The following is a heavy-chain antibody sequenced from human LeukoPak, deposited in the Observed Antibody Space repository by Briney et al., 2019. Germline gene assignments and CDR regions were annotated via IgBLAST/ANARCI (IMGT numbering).Heavy chain of an antibody. D-gene: IGHD2-15*01. Sequence: PGGSLRLSCAASGFTFSSYGMHWVRQAPGKGLEWVSGINWNGGSTGYADSVKGRFTISRDNAKNSLYLQMNSLRAEDTALYYCARLSSGARYYYMDVWGKGTTVTVSS. CDR2: INWNGGST. CDR1: GFTFSSYG. J-gene: IGHJ6*03. V-gene: IGHV3-20*04. CDR3: ARLSSGARYYYMDV.